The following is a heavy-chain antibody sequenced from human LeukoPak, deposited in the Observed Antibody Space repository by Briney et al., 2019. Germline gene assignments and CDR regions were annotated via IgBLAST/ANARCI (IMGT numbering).Heavy chain of an antibody. D-gene: IGHD5-18*01. CDR2: IKQDGSEK. Sequence: GGSLRLSCAASGFTFSSYWMSWVRQAPGKGLEWVANIKQDGSEKYYVDSVKGRFTISRDNAKNSLYLQMNSLRAEDTAVYYCARESFADTAIIFSGYYYYGMDVWGQGTTVTVSS. CDR1: GFTFSSYW. CDR3: ARESFADTAIIFSGYYYYGMDV. J-gene: IGHJ6*02. V-gene: IGHV3-7*01.